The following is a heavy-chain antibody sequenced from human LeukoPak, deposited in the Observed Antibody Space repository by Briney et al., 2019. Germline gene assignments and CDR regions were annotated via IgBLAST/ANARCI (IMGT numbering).Heavy chain of an antibody. CDR3: ARDVGYHIAGWFDP. CDR1: GGSISSYY. CDR2: IYYSGST. J-gene: IGHJ5*02. Sequence: SETLSLTCTVSGGSISSYYWSWIRQPPGKGLEWIGYIYYSGSTNYNPSLKSRVTISVDTSKNQFSLKLSSVTAADTAVYYCARDVGYHIAGWFDPCGQGTLVTVSS. D-gene: IGHD1-26*01. V-gene: IGHV4-59*01.